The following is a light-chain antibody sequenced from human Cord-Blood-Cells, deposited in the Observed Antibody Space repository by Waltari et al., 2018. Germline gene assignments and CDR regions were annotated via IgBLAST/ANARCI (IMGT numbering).Light chain of an antibody. Sequence: QSALTQPASVSGSPGQSITISCTGTSSAVGSYNLVSWYQQHPGKAPKLMIYEGSNRPSGVSNRLSGSKSGNTASLTISVLQAEDEADYYCCSYAGSSTFWVFGGGTKLTVL. V-gene: IGLV2-23*01. CDR1: SSAVGSYNL. J-gene: IGLJ3*02. CDR3: CSYAGSSTFWV. CDR2: EGS.